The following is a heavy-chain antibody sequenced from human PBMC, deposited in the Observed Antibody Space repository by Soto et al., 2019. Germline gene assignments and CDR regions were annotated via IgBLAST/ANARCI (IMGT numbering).Heavy chain of an antibody. J-gene: IGHJ4*02. V-gene: IGHV4-34*01. CDR1: CGSVSGYY. Sequence: SETLSLTCAAYCGSVSGYYWSWIRQPPGKGLEWIGEINHSGSTNYNPSLKSRVTISVDTSKNQFSLKLSSVTAADTAVYYCIYFDYWGQGTQVTVSP. CDR2: INHSGST. CDR3: IYFDY.